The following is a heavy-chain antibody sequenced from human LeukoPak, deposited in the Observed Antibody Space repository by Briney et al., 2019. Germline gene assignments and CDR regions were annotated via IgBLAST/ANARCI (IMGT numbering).Heavy chain of an antibody. D-gene: IGHD4-17*01. CDR1: GLIFSHYS. CDR3: ARAFHFGDFFDY. Sequence: PGGSLRLSCAVSGLIFSHYSMHWVRHAPGKGLLWVSGINGDGSSASYGNSVKGRFTISRDNAKNTLLLQMNSLTVEDTAVYYCARAFHFGDFFDYWGQGALVTVSS. CDR2: INGDGSSA. J-gene: IGHJ4*02. V-gene: IGHV3-74*01.